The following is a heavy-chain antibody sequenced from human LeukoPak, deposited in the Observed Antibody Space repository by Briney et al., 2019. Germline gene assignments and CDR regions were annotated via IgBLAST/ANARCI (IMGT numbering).Heavy chain of an antibody. CDR3: ARDQVQDYYFDY. Sequence: ASVKVSCKASGYTFSGYYIHWVRQAPGQGLEWMGWIMGWINPNSGGTNYAQRFQGRVTMTRDTSVSTVYMELSRLRSDDTAVYYCARDQVQDYYFDYWGQGTLVTVSS. J-gene: IGHJ4*02. CDR1: GYTFSGYY. D-gene: IGHD3-10*01. V-gene: IGHV1-2*02. CDR2: WIMGWINPNSGGT.